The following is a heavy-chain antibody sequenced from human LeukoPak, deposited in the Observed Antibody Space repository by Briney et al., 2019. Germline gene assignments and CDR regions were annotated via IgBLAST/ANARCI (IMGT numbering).Heavy chain of an antibody. CDR1: GGSISSYY. V-gene: IGHV4-59*01. J-gene: IGHJ4*02. CDR3: ARRGDYFDF. Sequence: SETLSLTCTVSGGSISSYYWSWIRQPPGKGLEWIGYIYYSGRTNYNPSLKSRVTISVDTSKNQFSLKLSSVTAADTAVYYCARRGDYFDFWGQGTLVTVSS. CDR2: IYYSGRT.